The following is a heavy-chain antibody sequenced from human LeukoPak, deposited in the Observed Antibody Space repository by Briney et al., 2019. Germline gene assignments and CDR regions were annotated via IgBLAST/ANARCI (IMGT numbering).Heavy chain of an antibody. J-gene: IGHJ4*02. CDR2: IWYDGSNK. CDR3: AKGLDCYCSGGSCYNIDY. V-gene: IGHV3-33*06. D-gene: IGHD2-15*01. CDR1: GFTFSSYG. Sequence: GGSLRLSCAASGFTFSSYGMHWVRQAPGKGLEWVAVIWYDGSNKYYADSVKGRFTISRDNSKNTLYLQMNSLRAEDTAVYYCAKGLDCYCSGGSCYNIDYWGQGTLVTVSS.